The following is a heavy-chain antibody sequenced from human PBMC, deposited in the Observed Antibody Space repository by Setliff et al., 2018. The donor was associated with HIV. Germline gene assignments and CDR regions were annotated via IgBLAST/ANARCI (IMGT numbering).Heavy chain of an antibody. CDR1: GVSVRSGSYY. CDR3: ARVSSDAFDI. V-gene: IGHV4-61*01. D-gene: IGHD6-6*01. CDR2: LYYTDNT. J-gene: IGHJ3*02. Sequence: SETLSLTCTVSGVSVRSGSYYWSWIRQPPGKGLEWIGYLYYTDNTNYNPSLRSRVTISVDTSKNQFSLKLSSVTVADTAVYYCARVSSDAFDIWGQGTVVTVSS.